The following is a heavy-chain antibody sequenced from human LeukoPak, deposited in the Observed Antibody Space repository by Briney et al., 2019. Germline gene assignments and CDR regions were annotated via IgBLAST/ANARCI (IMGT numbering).Heavy chain of an antibody. J-gene: IGHJ4*02. Sequence: GGPLRLSCAASGFSFSSYWMSWVRQAPGKGLEWVANIKQDGSEKYYVDSVKGRFTISRDNAKNSLYLQINSLRAEDTAVYYCARGFRGWYAEGFDYWGQGTVVTVSS. V-gene: IGHV3-7*01. D-gene: IGHD6-19*01. CDR1: GFSFSSYW. CDR3: ARGFRGWYAEGFDY. CDR2: IKQDGSEK.